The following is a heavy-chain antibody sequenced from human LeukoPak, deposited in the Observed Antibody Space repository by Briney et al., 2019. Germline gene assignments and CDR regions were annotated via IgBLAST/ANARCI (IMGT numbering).Heavy chain of an antibody. J-gene: IGHJ4*02. CDR2: ISNSGSSI. D-gene: IGHD3-10*01. CDR3: AKSFWWFGEFSPFDY. V-gene: IGHV3-21*01. CDR1: GFTFSSYS. Sequence: GGSLRLSCAASGFTFSSYSMNWVRQAPGKGLEWVSSISNSGSSIYYADSVKGRFTISRDNAKNSLYLQMNSLRAEDTAVYYCAKSFWWFGEFSPFDYWGQGTLLTVST.